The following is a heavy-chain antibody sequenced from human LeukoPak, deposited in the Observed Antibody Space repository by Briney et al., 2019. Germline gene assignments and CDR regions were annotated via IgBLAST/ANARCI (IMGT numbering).Heavy chain of an antibody. D-gene: IGHD6-13*01. V-gene: IGHV4-59*12. CDR1: GGSISSYY. Sequence: SETLSLTCTVSGGSISSYYWSWIRQPPGKGLEWIGYIYYSGSTNYNPSLKSRVTISVDTSKNQFSLKLSSVTAADTAVYYCARDQKIAAAGPFDYWGQGTLVTVSS. CDR2: IYYSGST. CDR3: ARDQKIAAAGPFDY. J-gene: IGHJ4*02.